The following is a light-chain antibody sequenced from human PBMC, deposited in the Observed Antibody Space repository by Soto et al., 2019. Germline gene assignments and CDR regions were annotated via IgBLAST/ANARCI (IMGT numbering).Light chain of an antibody. V-gene: IGKV3-11*01. CDR2: DAS. CDR3: QQRSKWPIT. J-gene: IGKJ5*01. CDR1: QSVSSD. Sequence: EIVLTQSPATLSLSPGDRGTLSCRASQSVSSDLAWYQQRPGQAPRLLIHDASNRATGIPARFSGSGSGTDFTLTISSLEPEDFAVYYCQQRSKWPITFGQGTRLEIQ.